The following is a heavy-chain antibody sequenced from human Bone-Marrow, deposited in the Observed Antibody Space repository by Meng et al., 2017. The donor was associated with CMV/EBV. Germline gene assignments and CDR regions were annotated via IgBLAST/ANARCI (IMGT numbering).Heavy chain of an antibody. CDR2: IYSGGST. CDR3: AREFGYSSPSSTP. Sequence: GGSLSLSCAASGFTVSSNYMSWVRQAPGKGLEWVSVIYSGGSTYYADSVKGRFTISRDNSKNTLYLQMNSLRAEDTAVYYCAREFGYSSPSSTPWGQGTLVTVSS. J-gene: IGHJ4*02. D-gene: IGHD6-6*01. CDR1: GFTVSSNY. V-gene: IGHV3-66*02.